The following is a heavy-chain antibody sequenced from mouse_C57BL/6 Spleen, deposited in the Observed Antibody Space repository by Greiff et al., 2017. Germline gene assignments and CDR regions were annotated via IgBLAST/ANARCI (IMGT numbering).Heavy chain of an antibody. CDR3: ARYDGTAWFAY. D-gene: IGHD4-1*01. J-gene: IGHJ3*01. CDR2: IRNKANGYTT. CDR1: GFTFTDYY. V-gene: IGHV7-3*01. Sequence: EVQLVESGGGLVQPGGSLSLSCAASGFTFTDYYMSWVRQPPGKALEWLGFIRNKANGYTTEYSASVKGRFTISRDNSQSILYLQMNALRAEDSATYYCARYDGTAWFAYWGQGTLVTVSP.